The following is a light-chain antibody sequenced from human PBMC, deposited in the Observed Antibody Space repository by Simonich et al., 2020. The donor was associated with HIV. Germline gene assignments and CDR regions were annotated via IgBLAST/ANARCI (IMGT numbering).Light chain of an antibody. V-gene: IGKV4-1*01. CDR1: RSILYSSNNKNY. J-gene: IGKJ1*01. CDR2: WAS. CDR3: QQYYSTPGT. Sequence: DIVMTQSPDSLAVSLGERATFNCKSSRSILYSSNNKNYLAWYQQKPGQPPKLLIYWASTRESGVPDRFSASGSGTDFTLTISSLQAEDVAIYYCQQYYSTPGTFGQGTKVEIK.